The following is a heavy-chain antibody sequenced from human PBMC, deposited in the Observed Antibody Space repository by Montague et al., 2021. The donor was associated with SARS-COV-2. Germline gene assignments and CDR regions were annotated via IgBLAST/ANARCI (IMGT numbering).Heavy chain of an antibody. CDR2: IDDSGST. Sequence: SETLSLTCTVSGGSISSSNCYWDRIRRPPGKGLEWIGSIDDSGSTYYXPSLKSRVTISVDTSKNHFSLKLSSVTAADTAVYYCARRGRKLLPVATTIGGFDIWGQGTMVTVSS. D-gene: IGHD5-12*01. CDR1: GGSISSSNCY. V-gene: IGHV4-39*02. CDR3: ARRGRKLLPVATTIGGFDI. J-gene: IGHJ3*02.